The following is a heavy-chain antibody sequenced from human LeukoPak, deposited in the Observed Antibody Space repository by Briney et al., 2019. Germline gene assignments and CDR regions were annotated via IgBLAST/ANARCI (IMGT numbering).Heavy chain of an antibody. Sequence: GGSLRLSCAASGFTFSNHGMHWVRQAPGKGPEWVALILYDGSNKYYGDSVKGRFTISRDNSKNTVYLQMNSLRAEDTAVYYCAGLPGRDPYYYYYGMDVWGQGTTVTVSS. CDR2: ILYDGSNK. J-gene: IGHJ6*02. CDR1: GFTFSNHG. V-gene: IGHV3-33*01. CDR3: AGLPGRDPYYYYYGMDV.